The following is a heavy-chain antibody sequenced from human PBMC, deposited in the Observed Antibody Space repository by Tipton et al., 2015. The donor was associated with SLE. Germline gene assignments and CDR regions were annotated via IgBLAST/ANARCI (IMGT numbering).Heavy chain of an antibody. CDR3: AGPYGDYGYFHH. J-gene: IGHJ1*01. CDR2: IYYSGST. Sequence: TLSLTCTVSGGSISSYYWSWIRQPPGKGLEWIGYIYYSGSTNYSPSFESRVSMSVDTSKNQISLRLSSVTAADTAVYFCAGPYGDYGYFHHWGQGTLVTVSS. CDR1: GGSISSYY. V-gene: IGHV4-59*01. D-gene: IGHD4-17*01.